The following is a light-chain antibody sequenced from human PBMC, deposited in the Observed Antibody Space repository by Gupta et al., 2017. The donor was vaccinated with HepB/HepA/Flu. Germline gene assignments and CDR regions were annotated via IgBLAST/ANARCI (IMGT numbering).Light chain of an antibody. CDR3: QHYGT. Sequence: DIQMTQSPSSLSASVGDRVTITCQASQDISNYLNWYQQKPGKDPKLPIYDASNLETGVTSRLXGSXSVTDFXCNSTGMQPDDCETYDCQHYGTFGXGTKVEIK. V-gene: IGKV1-33*01. J-gene: IGKJ1*01. CDR2: DAS. CDR1: QDISNY.